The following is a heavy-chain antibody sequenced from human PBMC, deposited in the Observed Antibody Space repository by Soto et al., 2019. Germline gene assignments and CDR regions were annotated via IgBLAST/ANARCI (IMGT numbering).Heavy chain of an antibody. CDR1: GFTFDDYA. Sequence: LRLSCAASGFTFDDYAMHWVRQAPGKGLEWVSGISWNSGSIGYADSVKGRFTISRDNAKNSLYLQMNSLRAEDTALYYCAKRTRYDSSGYYFGAFDIWGQGTMVTVSS. CDR3: AKRTRYDSSGYYFGAFDI. D-gene: IGHD3-22*01. J-gene: IGHJ3*02. CDR2: ISWNSGSI. V-gene: IGHV3-9*01.